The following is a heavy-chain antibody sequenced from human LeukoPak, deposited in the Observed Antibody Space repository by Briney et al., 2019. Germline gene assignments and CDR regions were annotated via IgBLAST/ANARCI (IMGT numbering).Heavy chain of an antibody. CDR1: GFTFGDYA. Sequence: PGGSLRLSCTASGFTFGDYAMSWFRQAPGKGLEWVGFIRSKAYGGTTEYAASVKGRFTISRDDSKSIAYLQMNSLKTEDTAVYYCTRDPDLTMIVPDYWGQGTLVTVSS. V-gene: IGHV3-49*03. CDR2: IRSKAYGGTT. D-gene: IGHD3-22*01. J-gene: IGHJ4*02. CDR3: TRDPDLTMIVPDY.